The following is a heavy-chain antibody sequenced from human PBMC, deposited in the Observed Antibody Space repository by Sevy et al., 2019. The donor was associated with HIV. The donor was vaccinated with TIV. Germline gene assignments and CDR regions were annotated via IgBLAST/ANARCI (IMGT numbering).Heavy chain of an antibody. Sequence: SETLSLTCTVSGYSISSGYYWGWIRQPPGEGLEWIGSIYHSGSTYYNPSLKSRVTISVDTSKNQFSLRLSSVTAADTAVYYCARDQGWFDPWGQGTLVNVSS. CDR3: ARDQGWFDP. CDR2: IYHSGST. V-gene: IGHV4-38-2*02. CDR1: GYSISSGYY. J-gene: IGHJ5*02.